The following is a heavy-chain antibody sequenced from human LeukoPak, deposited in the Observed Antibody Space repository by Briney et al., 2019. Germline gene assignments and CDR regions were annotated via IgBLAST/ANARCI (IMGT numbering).Heavy chain of an antibody. CDR3: AKDRRAVPAARRLDY. Sequence: GGSLRLSCAASGFTFSSYGMHWVRQAPGKGLEWVAFIRYDGSNKYYAGSVKGRFTISRDNSKNTLYLQMNSLRAEDTAVYYCAKDRRAVPAARRLDYWGQGTLVTVSS. CDR1: GFTFSSYG. D-gene: IGHD2-2*01. CDR2: IRYDGSNK. J-gene: IGHJ4*02. V-gene: IGHV3-30*02.